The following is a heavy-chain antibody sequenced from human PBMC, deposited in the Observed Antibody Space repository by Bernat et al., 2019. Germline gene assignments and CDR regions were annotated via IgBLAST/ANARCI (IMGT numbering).Heavy chain of an antibody. CDR1: GFSFSGIW. J-gene: IGHJ1*01. CDR3: ARGVGPEN. V-gene: IGHV3-7*03. CDR2: IKQDGSVQ. Sequence: EVQLVESGGALVQPGGSLRLSCVGSGFSFSGIWMTWVRQAPGKGLEWVANIKQDGSVQHYVDSVKGRFIISRDNTKNSLFLQMNSLRVDDTAVYDCARGVGPENWGQGTLVTVSS.